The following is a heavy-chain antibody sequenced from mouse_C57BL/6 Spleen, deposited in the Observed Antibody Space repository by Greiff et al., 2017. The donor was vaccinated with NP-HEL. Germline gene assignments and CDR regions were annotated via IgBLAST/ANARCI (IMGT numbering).Heavy chain of an antibody. CDR3: ATITTVVAHFDY. Sequence: LQQPGAELVKPGASVKLSCKASGYTFTSYWMQWVKQRPGQGLEWIGEIDPSDSYTNYNQKFKGKATLTVDTSSSTAYMQLSSLTSEDSAVYYCATITTVVAHFDYWGQGTTLTVSS. D-gene: IGHD1-1*01. J-gene: IGHJ2*01. V-gene: IGHV1-50*01. CDR1: GYTFTSYW. CDR2: IDPSDSYT.